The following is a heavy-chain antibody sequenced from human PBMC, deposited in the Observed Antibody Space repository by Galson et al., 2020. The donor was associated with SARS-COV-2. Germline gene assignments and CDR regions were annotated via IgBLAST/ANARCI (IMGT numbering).Heavy chain of an antibody. CDR3: AKVRSGDNYHDMDA. CDR2: ISGSGGST. CDR1: GFIFNNYA. V-gene: IGHV3-23*01. J-gene: IGHJ6*03. Sequence: GESLKISCSASGFIFNNYAMNWVRQPPGKGLEWVSTISGSGGSTFYADSVKGRLTFSRDNSRNMLYLQFNSLRAEDTAVYFCAKVRSGDNYHDMDAWGKGTAVTVSS. D-gene: IGHD4-17*01.